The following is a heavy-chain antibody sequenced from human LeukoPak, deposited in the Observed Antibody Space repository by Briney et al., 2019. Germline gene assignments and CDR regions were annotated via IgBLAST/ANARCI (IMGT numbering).Heavy chain of an antibody. CDR2: IYWNDDK. D-gene: IGHD2/OR15-2a*01. J-gene: IGHJ3*01. CDR3: ARKIGAFGV. V-gene: IGHV2-5*01. Sequence: SGPTLVNPTQTLTLTCTFSGFSLSTSAMDVGWIRQPPGQALEWLALIYWNDDKRYSPSLKNRLTITKDTSKNQVVLTMTNMDLVDTATYYCARKIGAFGVWGQGTMVTVSS. CDR1: GFSLSTSAMD.